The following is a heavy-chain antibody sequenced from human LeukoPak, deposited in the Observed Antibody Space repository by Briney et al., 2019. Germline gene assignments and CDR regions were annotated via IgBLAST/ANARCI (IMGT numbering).Heavy chain of an antibody. V-gene: IGHV3-30*18. J-gene: IGHJ6*02. Sequence: GGSLRLSCAASGFTFSSYGMHWVRQAPGKGLEWVAVISYDGSNKYYADSVKGRFTISRDNSKNTLYLQMNSLRAEDTAVYYCAKTQESYSSSWYSGPAYYYYGMDVWGQGTTVTVSS. D-gene: IGHD6-13*01. CDR3: AKTQESYSSSWYSGPAYYYYGMDV. CDR2: ISYDGSNK. CDR1: GFTFSSYG.